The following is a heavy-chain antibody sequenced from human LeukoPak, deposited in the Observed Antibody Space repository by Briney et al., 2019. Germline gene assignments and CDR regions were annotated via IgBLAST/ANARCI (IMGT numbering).Heavy chain of an antibody. CDR2: ISGSGGST. CDR1: GFTFSSYA. V-gene: IGHV3-23*01. CDR3: AKDRYYDILTGSDYFDY. D-gene: IGHD3-9*01. Sequence: PGGSLRLSCAASGFTFSSYAMSWVRQAPGKGLEWVSAISGSGGSTYYADSVKGRFTISRDNSKNTLYLQMNSLRAEDTAVYYCAKDRYYDILTGSDYFDYWGQGTLVTVSS. J-gene: IGHJ4*02.